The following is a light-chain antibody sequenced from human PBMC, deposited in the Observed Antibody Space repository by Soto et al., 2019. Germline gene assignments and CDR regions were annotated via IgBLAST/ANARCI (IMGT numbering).Light chain of an antibody. V-gene: IGLV1-44*01. Sequence: QLVLTQPPSASGTPGQRVTLSCSGSSSNIGSNTVNWYQQLPGTAPKLLIYSNNQRPSGVPDRFSGSKSGTSASLAISGLQSEDEADYYCAAWDDSLKGWVFGGGTKLTVL. CDR1: SSNIGSNT. J-gene: IGLJ3*02. CDR3: AAWDDSLKGWV. CDR2: SNN.